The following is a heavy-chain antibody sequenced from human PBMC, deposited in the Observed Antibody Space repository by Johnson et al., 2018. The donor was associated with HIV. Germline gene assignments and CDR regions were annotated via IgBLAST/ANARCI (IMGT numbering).Heavy chain of an antibody. D-gene: IGHD5-24*01. CDR1: GFTFSSYA. V-gene: IGHV3-30*14. CDR3: ARGCRDGYTCDVFDV. Sequence: QVQLVESGGGVVQPGRSLRLSCAASGFTFSSYAMHWVRQAPGKGLKWVAVISYDGRSEYHADSVRGRFIISRDNSKNTLYLQMNSLRAEDTAVYFCARGCRDGYTCDVFDVWGQGTGVTVSS. J-gene: IGHJ3*01. CDR2: ISYDGRSE.